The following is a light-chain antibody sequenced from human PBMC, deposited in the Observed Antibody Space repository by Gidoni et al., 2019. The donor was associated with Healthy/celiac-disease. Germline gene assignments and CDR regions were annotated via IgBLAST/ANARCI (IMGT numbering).Light chain of an antibody. CDR3: CSYAGSSTFGV. J-gene: IGLJ3*02. Sequence: QSALTQPASGSGCPGQSITISCTGTSSDVGSYNLVSWYQQHPGKAPILMIYEGSKRPSGVSNRFSGSKSGNTASLTISGLQAEDEADYYCCSYAGSSTFGVFGGGTKLTVL. CDR2: EGS. V-gene: IGLV2-23*03. CDR1: SSDVGSYNL.